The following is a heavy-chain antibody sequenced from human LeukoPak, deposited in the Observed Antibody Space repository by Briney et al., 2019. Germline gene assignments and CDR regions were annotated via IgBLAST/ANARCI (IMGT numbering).Heavy chain of an antibody. CDR1: GGSITSHF. CDR2: IQYSRST. J-gene: IGHJ4*02. CDR3: ARFSSDSSSDCDGTSCSLIH. Sequence: SETLSLTCSVSGGSITSHFWSWVRQPPGKGLELIGHIQYSRSTTYNPSLRGRVYISVDASKNQFSLEMSSLTATDTAVYYCARFSSDSSSDCDGTSCSLIHWGQGILVTVSS. D-gene: IGHD2-2*01. V-gene: IGHV4-59*11.